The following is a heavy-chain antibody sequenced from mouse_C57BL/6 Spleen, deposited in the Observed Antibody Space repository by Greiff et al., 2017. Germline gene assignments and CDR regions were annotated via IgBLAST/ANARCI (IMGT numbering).Heavy chain of an antibody. Sequence: EVQVVESGGGLVKPGGSLKLSCAASGFTFSDYGMHWVRQAPEKGLEWVAYISSGSSTIYYADTVKGRFTISRDNAKNTLFLQMTSLRSEDTAMYYCARPHYYGSSFFAYWGQGTLVTVSA. CDR3: ARPHYYGSSFFAY. D-gene: IGHD1-1*01. CDR1: GFTFSDYG. CDR2: ISSGSSTI. J-gene: IGHJ3*01. V-gene: IGHV5-17*01.